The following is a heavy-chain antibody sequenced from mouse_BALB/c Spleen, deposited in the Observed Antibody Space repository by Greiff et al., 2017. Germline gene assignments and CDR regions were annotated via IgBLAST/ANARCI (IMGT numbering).Heavy chain of an antibody. V-gene: IGHV7-3*02. Sequence: VQLKESGGGLVQPGGSLRLSCATSGFTFTDYYMSWVRQPPGKALEWLGFIRNKANGYTTEYSASVKGRFTISRDNSQSILYLQMNTLRAEDSATYYCARDTNYRYDYWGQGTTLTVSS. D-gene: IGHD2-14*01. J-gene: IGHJ2*01. CDR2: IRNKANGYTT. CDR3: ARDTNYRYDY. CDR1: GFTFTDYY.